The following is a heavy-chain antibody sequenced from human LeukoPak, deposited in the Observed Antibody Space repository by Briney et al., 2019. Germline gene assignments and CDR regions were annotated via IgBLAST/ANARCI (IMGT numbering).Heavy chain of an antibody. D-gene: IGHD3-22*01. CDR2: ISWNSGSI. V-gene: IGHV3-9*01. J-gene: IGHJ4*02. CDR1: GFTFDDYA. Sequence: GGSLRLSCAASGFTFDDYAMHWVRQAPGKGLEWVSGISWNSGSIGYADSVKGRFTISRDNAKNSLYLQMNSLRAEDTALYYCAKAYYYESSGYPEWGQGTLVTVSS. CDR3: AKAYYYESSGYPE.